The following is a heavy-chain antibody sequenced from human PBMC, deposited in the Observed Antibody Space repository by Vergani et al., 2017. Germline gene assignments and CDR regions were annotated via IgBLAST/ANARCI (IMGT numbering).Heavy chain of an antibody. CDR3: AKGPMIVVVDMAFDI. D-gene: IGHD3-22*01. Sequence: QVQLVESGGGVVQPGRSLRLSCAASGFTFSSYGMHWVRQAPGKGLEWVAVISYDGSNKYYADSVKGRFTISRDNSKNTLYLQMNSLRAEDTAVYYCAKGPMIVVVDMAFDIWGQGTMVTVSS. CDR1: GFTFSSYG. CDR2: ISYDGSNK. J-gene: IGHJ3*02. V-gene: IGHV3-30*18.